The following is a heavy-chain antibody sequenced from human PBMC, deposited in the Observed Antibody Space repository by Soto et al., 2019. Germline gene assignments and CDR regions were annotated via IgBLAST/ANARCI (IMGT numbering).Heavy chain of an antibody. CDR3: ARGGMIVRHYYYGMDV. CDR1: GCSISSGGYS. CDR2: IYHSGST. V-gene: IGHV4-30-2*01. Sequence: PSETLSLTCAVSGCSISSGGYSWSWIRQPPGKGLEWIGYIYHSGSTYYNPSLKSRVTISVDRSKNQFSLKLSSVTAADTAVYYCARGGMIVRHYYYGMDVWGQGTTVTVSS. J-gene: IGHJ6*02. D-gene: IGHD3-22*01.